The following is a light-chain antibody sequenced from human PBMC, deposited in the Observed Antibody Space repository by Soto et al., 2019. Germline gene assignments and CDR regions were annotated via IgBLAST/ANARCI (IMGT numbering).Light chain of an antibody. Sequence: QSVLKQPPSVSGAPGQSVTISCIGSGSNIGAGYDVHWYQQLPGVAPKLLIFDTTNRPSGIPGRFSGSKSGASASLAITGLLPEDEADFFCQSFDTNLNAVVFGGGTQLTVL. CDR2: DTT. V-gene: IGLV1-40*01. J-gene: IGLJ2*01. CDR3: QSFDTNLNAVV. CDR1: GSNIGAGYD.